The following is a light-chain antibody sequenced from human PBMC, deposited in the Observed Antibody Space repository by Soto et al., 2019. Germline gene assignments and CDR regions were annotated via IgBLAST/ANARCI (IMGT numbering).Light chain of an antibody. Sequence: QCALTQPASVSGSPGQSITISCTRTSSDVGGYNYVSWYQQHPGKAPKLMIYEVSNRPSGVSNRFSGSKSGNTASLTISGLQAEDEADYYCSSYTSSSTLVFGGGTKLTV. CDR1: SSDVGGYNY. CDR3: SSYTSSSTLV. J-gene: IGLJ2*01. CDR2: EVS. V-gene: IGLV2-14*01.